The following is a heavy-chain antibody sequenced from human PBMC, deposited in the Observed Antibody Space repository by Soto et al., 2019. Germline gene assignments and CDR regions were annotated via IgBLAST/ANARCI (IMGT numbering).Heavy chain of an antibody. CDR2: IYYSGST. V-gene: IGHV4-59*01. J-gene: IGHJ4*02. Sequence: PSETLSLTCTVSGGSISSYYWTWIRQPPGKGLEWIGYIYYSGSTTYNPSLKSRVTISVDTSKIQFSLKLSSVTAADTAVYYCASYLGSGTLDYWGQGTLVTVSS. D-gene: IGHD2-15*01. CDR1: GGSISSYY. CDR3: ASYLGSGTLDY.